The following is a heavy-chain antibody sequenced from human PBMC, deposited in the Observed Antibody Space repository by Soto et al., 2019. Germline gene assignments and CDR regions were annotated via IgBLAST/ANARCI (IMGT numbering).Heavy chain of an antibody. CDR1: GFTVSSNY. CDR3: ARDPNGSSTSCYDGAWFDP. Sequence: GGSLRLSCAASGFTVSSNYMSWVRQAPGKGLEWVSLIQSGGSTYYAGSVKGRFTISRDNSKNTLYLQMNSLRAEDTAVYYCARDPNGSSTSCYDGAWFDPWGQGTLVTVAS. D-gene: IGHD2-2*01. J-gene: IGHJ5*02. V-gene: IGHV3-66*01. CDR2: IQSGGST.